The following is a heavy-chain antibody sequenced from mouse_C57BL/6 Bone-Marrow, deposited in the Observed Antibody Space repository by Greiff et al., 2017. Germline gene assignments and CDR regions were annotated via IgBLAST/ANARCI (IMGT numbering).Heavy chain of an antibody. D-gene: IGHD2-4*01. CDR1: GFTFSSYA. CDR3: ARDDYDSWFAY. V-gene: IGHV5-4*01. Sequence: EVLLVESGGGLVKPGGSLKLSCAASGFTFSSYAMSWVRQTPEKRLEWVATISAGGSYTYYPDNVKGRFTISRDNAKNNLYLQMSHLKSEDTAMYYCARDDYDSWFAYWGQGTLVTVSA. J-gene: IGHJ3*01. CDR2: ISAGGSYT.